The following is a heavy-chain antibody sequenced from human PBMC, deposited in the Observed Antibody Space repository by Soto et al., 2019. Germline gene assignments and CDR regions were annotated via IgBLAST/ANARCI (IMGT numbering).Heavy chain of an antibody. J-gene: IGHJ6*02. CDR1: GFTFSSYG. V-gene: IGHV3-30*18. CDR3: AKDLHSGYDDYYYYGMDV. Sequence: VGSLRLSCAASGFTFSSYGMHWVRQAPGKRLEWVAVISYDGSNKYYADSVKGRFTISRDNSKNTLYLQMNSLRAEDTAVYYCAKDLHSGYDDYYYYGMDVWGQGTTVTVS. CDR2: ISYDGSNK. D-gene: IGHD5-12*01.